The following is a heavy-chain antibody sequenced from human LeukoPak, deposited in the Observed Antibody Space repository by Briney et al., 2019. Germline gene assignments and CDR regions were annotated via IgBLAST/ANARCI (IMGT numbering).Heavy chain of an antibody. CDR3: TIDLGFDPY. J-gene: IGHJ4*02. D-gene: IGHD3-10*01. V-gene: IGHV3-48*01. CDR1: GFTFSNYI. Sequence: GGSLRLSCSGSGFTFSNYIMNWVRQAPGKGLEWLSYISGSSSIMSYADSVRGRFTISRDNAKNTLYLQMNSLRAEDSAVYYCTIDLGFDPYWGQGTLVTVSS. CDR2: ISGSSSIM.